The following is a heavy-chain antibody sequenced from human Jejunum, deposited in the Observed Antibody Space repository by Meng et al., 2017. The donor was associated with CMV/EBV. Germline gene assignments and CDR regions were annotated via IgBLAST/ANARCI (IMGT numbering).Heavy chain of an antibody. V-gene: IGHV3-48*03. CDR1: GFTFSNYE. Sequence: GFTFSNYEMNWVRQAPGKGLEWVSYISSRGSSIFYADSVKGRFTISRDNAKNSLYLQMNSLRAEDTAVYYCARVVRGSGTYYIGDWGQGTRVTVSS. CDR3: ARVVRGSGTYYIGD. CDR2: ISSRGSSI. J-gene: IGHJ4*02. D-gene: IGHD3-10*01.